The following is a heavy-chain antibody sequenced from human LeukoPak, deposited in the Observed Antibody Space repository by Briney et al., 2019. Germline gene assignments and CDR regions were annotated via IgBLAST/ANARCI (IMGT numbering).Heavy chain of an antibody. V-gene: IGHV1-69*04. CDR3: ARDLEDIVVVPAAIGDHGAFDI. CDR1: GGTFSSYA. D-gene: IGHD2-2*01. J-gene: IGHJ3*02. Sequence: ASVKVSCKASGGTFSSYAISWVRQAPGQGLEWMGRITPIFGIANYAQKFQGRVTITADKSTSTAYMELSSLRSEDTAVYYCARDLEDIVVVPAAIGDHGAFDIWGQGTMVTVSS. CDR2: ITPIFGIA.